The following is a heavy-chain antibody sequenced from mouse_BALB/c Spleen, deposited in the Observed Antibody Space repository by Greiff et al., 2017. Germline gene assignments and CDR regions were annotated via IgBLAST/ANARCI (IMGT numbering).Heavy chain of an antibody. CDR3: ARHHYDYAGFDY. CDR2: IWSDGST. CDR1: GFSLTSYG. Sequence: VKLVESGPDLVAPSQSLSITCTASGFSLTSYGVHWVRQPPGKGLEWLVVIWSDGSTTYNSALKSRLSISKDNSKSQVFLKMNSLQTDDTAMYYCARHHYDYAGFDYWGQGTTLTVSA. J-gene: IGHJ2*01. V-gene: IGHV2-6-2*01. D-gene: IGHD2-4*01.